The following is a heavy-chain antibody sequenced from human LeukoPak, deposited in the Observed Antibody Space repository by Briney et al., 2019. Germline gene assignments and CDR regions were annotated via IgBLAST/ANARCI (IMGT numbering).Heavy chain of an antibody. J-gene: IGHJ4*02. Sequence: SETLFLTCTVSGGSISSSYSWGWIRQPPGKGLEWIGNIYYSGSTYYNSSLKSRVTISVDTSKNQFSLKLSSVTASDTAIYYCASTKLGYSSGWHWGQGTLVTVSS. CDR1: GGSISSSYS. D-gene: IGHD6-19*01. CDR2: IYYSGST. V-gene: IGHV4-39*01. CDR3: ASTKLGYSSGWH.